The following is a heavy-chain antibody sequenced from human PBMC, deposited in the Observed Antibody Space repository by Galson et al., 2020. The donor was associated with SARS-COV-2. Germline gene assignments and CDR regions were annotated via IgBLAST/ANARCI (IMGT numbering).Heavy chain of an antibody. Sequence: ASVKVSCKVSGYTLTELSMHWVRQAPGKGLEWMGGFDPEDGETIYAQKFQGRVTMTEDTSTDTAYMELSSLRSEDTAVYYCATTRGPSDYGDPVHWLDPWGQGTLVTVSS. CDR3: ATTRGPSDYGDPVHWLDP. CDR2: FDPEDGET. V-gene: IGHV1-24*01. CDR1: GYTLTELS. D-gene: IGHD4-17*01. J-gene: IGHJ5*02.